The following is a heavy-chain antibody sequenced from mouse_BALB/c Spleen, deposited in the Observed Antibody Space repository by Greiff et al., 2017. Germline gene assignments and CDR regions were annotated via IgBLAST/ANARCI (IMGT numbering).Heavy chain of an antibody. J-gene: IGHJ1*01. V-gene: IGHV3-6*02. CDR2: ISYDGSN. D-gene: IGHD4-1*02. CDR1: GYSITSGYY. Sequence: EVQLQESGPGLVKPSQSLSLTCSVTGYSITSGYYWNWIRQFPGNKLEWMGYISYDGSNNYNPSLKNRISITRDTSKNQFFLKLNSVTTEDTATYYCAREQLGPWYFDVWGAGTTVTVSS. CDR3: AREQLGPWYFDV.